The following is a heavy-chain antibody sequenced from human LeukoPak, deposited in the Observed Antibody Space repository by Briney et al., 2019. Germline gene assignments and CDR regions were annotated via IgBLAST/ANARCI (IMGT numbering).Heavy chain of an antibody. CDR1: GFTFSSYV. V-gene: IGHV3-23*01. D-gene: IGHD5-24*01. J-gene: IGHJ4*02. CDR2: IGGSGGST. CDR3: ARREGYYLGY. Sequence: AGGSLRLSCAASGFTFSSYVMTWVRQAPGKGLEWVSLIGGSGGSTYYADSVKGRFTISRDNSKNTLYLQMSSLRAEDTALYYCARREGYYLGYWGQGTLVTVSS.